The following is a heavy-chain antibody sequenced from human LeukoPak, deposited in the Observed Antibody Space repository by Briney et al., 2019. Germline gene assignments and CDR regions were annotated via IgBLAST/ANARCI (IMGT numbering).Heavy chain of an antibody. CDR3: ARGIDY. Sequence: GGSLRLSCAASGFTFDDYTLHWVRQAPGKGLEWVSLISWDGGNTYYADSVRGRFTISRDTSKNMVFLQMNSLRVEDTAVYYCARGIDYWGRGTLVTVSS. CDR1: GFTFDDYT. V-gene: IGHV3-43*01. J-gene: IGHJ4*02. CDR2: ISWDGGNT.